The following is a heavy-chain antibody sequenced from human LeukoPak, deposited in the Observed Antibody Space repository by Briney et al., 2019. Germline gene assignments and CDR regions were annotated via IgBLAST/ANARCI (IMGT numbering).Heavy chain of an antibody. V-gene: IGHV3-48*04. D-gene: IGHD3-16*01. Sequence: GGSLRLSCAASGFTLSGYSMNWVRQAPGKGLEWVSYISSSSSTIYYADSVKGRFTISRDNAKNSLYLQMNSLRAEDTAVYYCARTEGAPPDYWGQGTLVTVSS. CDR1: GFTLSGYS. J-gene: IGHJ4*02. CDR2: ISSSSSTI. CDR3: ARTEGAPPDY.